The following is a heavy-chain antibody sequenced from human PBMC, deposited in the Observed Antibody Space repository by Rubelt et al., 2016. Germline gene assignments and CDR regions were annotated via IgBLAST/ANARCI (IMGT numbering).Heavy chain of an antibody. J-gene: IGHJ4*02. CDR3: ARGRFLEWLPPDY. CDR2: IYYSGST. D-gene: IGHD3-3*01. V-gene: IGHV4-39*01. Sequence: QLQLQESGPGLVKPSETLSLTCTVSGGSISSSSYYWGWIRQPPGKGLEWIGSIYYSGSTYYNPSLKSRVPISVDPSKNQFSLMLGSVTAADTAVYYCARGRFLEWLPPDYWGQGTLVTVSS. CDR1: GGSISSSSYY.